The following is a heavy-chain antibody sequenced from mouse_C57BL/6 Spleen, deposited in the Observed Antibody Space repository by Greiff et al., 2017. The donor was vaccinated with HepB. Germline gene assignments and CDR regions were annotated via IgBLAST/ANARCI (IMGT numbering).Heavy chain of an antibody. CDR1: GFSLTSYG. V-gene: IGHV2-5*01. J-gene: IGHJ3*01. Sequence: VQGVESGPGLVQPSQSLSITCTVSGFSLTSYGVHWVRQSPGKGLEWLGVIWRGGSTDYNAAFMSRLSITKDNSKSQVFFKMNSLQADDTAIYYCAISIYDGYTWFAYWGQGTLVTVSA. CDR3: AISIYDGYTWFAY. D-gene: IGHD2-3*01. CDR2: IWRGGST.